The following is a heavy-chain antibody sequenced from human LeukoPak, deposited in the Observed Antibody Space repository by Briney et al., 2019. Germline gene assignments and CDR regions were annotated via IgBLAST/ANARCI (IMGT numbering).Heavy chain of an antibody. J-gene: IGHJ4*02. D-gene: IGHD3-22*01. CDR1: GFTFSSYG. CDR2: ISYDGSNK. Sequence: PGGSLRLSCAASGFTFSSYGMHWVRQAPGKGLEWVAVISYDGSNKYYADSVKGRFTISRDNSKNTLYLQMNSLRAEDTAVYYCAKDLHYYDSRLTDYWGQGTLVTVSS. CDR3: AKDLHYYDSRLTDY. V-gene: IGHV3-30*18.